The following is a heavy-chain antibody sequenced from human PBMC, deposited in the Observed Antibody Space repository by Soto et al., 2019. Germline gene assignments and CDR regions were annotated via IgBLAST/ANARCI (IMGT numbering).Heavy chain of an antibody. CDR1: GFTFSSYA. CDR2: ISGSGGST. CDR3: AKDSEYYYGSGSYFH. J-gene: IGHJ4*02. D-gene: IGHD3-10*01. Sequence: GGSLRLSCAASGFTFSSYAMSWVRQAPGKGLEWVSAISGSGGSTYYADSVKGRFTISRDNSKNTLYLQMNSLRAEDTAVYYCAKDSEYYYGSGSYFHWGQGTLVTVSS. V-gene: IGHV3-23*01.